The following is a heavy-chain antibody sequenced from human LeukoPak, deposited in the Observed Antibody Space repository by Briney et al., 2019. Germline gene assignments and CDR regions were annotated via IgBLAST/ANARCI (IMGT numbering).Heavy chain of an antibody. CDR1: GFNLSDHY. CDR2: SRNKASRYTT. J-gene: IGHJ6*02. D-gene: IGHD1/OR15-1a*01. CDR3: GRIAINANNGMDV. V-gene: IGHV3-72*01. Sequence: GGSLRLSCAASGFNLSDHYIVGVREAPGEGVEGVGRSRNKASRYTTEYAASVEGRFTISRDVSESSLYLQIDSRRTEDTAVYYCGRIAINANNGMDVWGQGTTVTVSS.